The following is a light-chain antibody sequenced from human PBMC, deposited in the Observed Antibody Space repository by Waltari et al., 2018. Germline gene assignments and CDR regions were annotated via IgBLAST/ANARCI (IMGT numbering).Light chain of an antibody. CDR1: LSVTTS. V-gene: IGKV3-15*01. Sequence: DRVMTQSPATLSVSPGESATLFCGASLSVTTSQAWYQQKPGQAPRLLIYGASTRATGISARFSGSGSGTYFTLTITSLQSEDFAIYYCQQYHDWPYTFGLGTKLEIK. CDR3: QQYHDWPYT. J-gene: IGKJ2*01. CDR2: GAS.